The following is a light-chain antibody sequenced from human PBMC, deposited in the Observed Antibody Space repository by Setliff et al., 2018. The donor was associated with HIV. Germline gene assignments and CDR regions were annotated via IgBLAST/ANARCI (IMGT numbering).Light chain of an antibody. V-gene: IGLV2-14*01. CDR3: SSFTSSSTVV. CDR1: TSDVGSYNY. Sequence: QSVLTQPASVSGSPGQSITISCTGTTSDVGSYNYVSWYQQDPGKAPKLMIYEVSNRPSGVSNRFSGSKSGNTASLTISGLQAEDEADYYCSSFTSSSTVVFGGGAKVTVL. J-gene: IGLJ3*02. CDR2: EVS.